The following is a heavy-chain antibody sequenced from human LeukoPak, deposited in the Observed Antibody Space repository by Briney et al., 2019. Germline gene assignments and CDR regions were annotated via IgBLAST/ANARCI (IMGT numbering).Heavy chain of an antibody. CDR2: IYHSGST. J-gene: IGHJ3*02. V-gene: IGHV4-38-2*02. D-gene: IGHD3-22*01. CDR3: ACLTTADAFDI. Sequence: SETLSLTCTVSGYSISSGYYWGWIRQPPGKGLEWIGSIYHSGSTYYNPSLKSRVTISVDTSKNQFSLKLSSVTAADTAVYYCACLTTADAFDIWGQGTMVTVSS. CDR1: GYSISSGYY.